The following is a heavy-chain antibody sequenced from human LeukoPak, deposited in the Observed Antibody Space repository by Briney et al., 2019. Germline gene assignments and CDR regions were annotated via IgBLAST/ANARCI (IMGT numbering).Heavy chain of an antibody. Sequence: GGSLRLSCAASGFTFSSYATSWVRQAPGKGLEWVSAISGSGGSTYYADSVKGRFTISRDNSKNTLYLQMNSLRAEDTAVYYCAKDHGDYESYYFDYWGQGTLVTVSS. CDR1: GFTFSSYA. CDR2: ISGSGGST. J-gene: IGHJ4*02. V-gene: IGHV3-23*01. CDR3: AKDHGDYESYYFDY. D-gene: IGHD4-17*01.